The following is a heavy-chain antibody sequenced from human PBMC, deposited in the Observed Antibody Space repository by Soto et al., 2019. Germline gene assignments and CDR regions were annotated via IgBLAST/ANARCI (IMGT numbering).Heavy chain of an antibody. J-gene: IGHJ4*02. D-gene: IGHD2-21*01. V-gene: IGHV1-58*01. Sequence: QLQLVQSGPEVKKPGTSVKVSCKASGFTFTSSAVQWVRQARGQRLEWIGWIVVGSGNTNYAQKFQERVTITRDMSTSTAYMELSSLRSEDTAVYYCAAEGRCGGDCYDYWGQGTLVTVSS. CDR1: GFTFTSSA. CDR2: IVVGSGNT. CDR3: AAEGRCGGDCYDY.